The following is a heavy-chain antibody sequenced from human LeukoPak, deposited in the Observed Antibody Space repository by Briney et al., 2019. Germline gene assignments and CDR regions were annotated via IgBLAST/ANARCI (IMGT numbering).Heavy chain of an antibody. V-gene: IGHV4-59*01. J-gene: IGHJ5*02. D-gene: IGHD6-19*01. CDR3: ARESSVPFFDP. Sequence: PSETLSLTCTVSGGSISSYYWSWIRQPPGRGLEWIGYVYYSGSTNYNPSLKSRVTISVDTSKNQFSLKLSSVTAADTAVYYCARESSVPFFDPWGQGTLVTVSS. CDR1: GGSISSYY. CDR2: VYYSGST.